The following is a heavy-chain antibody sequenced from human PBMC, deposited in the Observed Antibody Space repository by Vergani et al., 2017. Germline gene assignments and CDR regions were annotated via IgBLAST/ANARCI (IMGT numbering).Heavy chain of an antibody. Sequence: QITLKESGPTLVKPTQPLTLTCTFSGFSLSTSGVGVGWIRQPPGKALEWLALIYWNDDKRYSPSLKSRLTITKDTSKNQVVLTMTNMDPVDTATYYFAHRIAVAGKFDYWGQGTLVTVSS. CDR3: AHRIAVAGKFDY. CDR1: GFSLSTSGVG. J-gene: IGHJ4*02. V-gene: IGHV2-5*01. D-gene: IGHD6-19*01. CDR2: IYWNDDK.